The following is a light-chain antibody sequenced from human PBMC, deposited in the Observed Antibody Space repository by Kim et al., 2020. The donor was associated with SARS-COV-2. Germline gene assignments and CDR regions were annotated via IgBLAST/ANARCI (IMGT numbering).Light chain of an antibody. J-gene: IGKJ2*01. V-gene: IGKV1-8*01. CDR3: QQYYSYPPYT. CDR1: QGISSY. CDR2: AAS. Sequence: ASTGDRVTITCRASQGISSYLAWYQQKSGKAPKLLIYAASTLQSGVPSRFSGSGSGTDFTLTISCLQSEDFATYYCQQYYSYPPYTFGQGTKLEI.